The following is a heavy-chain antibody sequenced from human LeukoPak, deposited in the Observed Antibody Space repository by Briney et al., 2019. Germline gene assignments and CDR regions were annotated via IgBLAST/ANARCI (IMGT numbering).Heavy chain of an antibody. D-gene: IGHD3-3*01. Sequence: ASVKVSCKASGYTFTSYGISWVRQAPGQGLEWMGWISAYNGNTNYAQKLQGRVTMTTDTSTSTAYMELRSLRPDDTAVYYCARYYGHYGMDVWGQGTTVTVSS. J-gene: IGHJ6*02. CDR1: GYTFTSYG. CDR2: ISAYNGNT. V-gene: IGHV1-18*01. CDR3: ARYYGHYGMDV.